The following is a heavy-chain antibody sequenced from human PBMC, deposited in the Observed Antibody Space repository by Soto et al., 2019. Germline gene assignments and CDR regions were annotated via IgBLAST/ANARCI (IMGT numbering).Heavy chain of an antibody. V-gene: IGHV4-4*02. Sequence: QVQLQESGPGLVKPSGTLSLTCAVSGGSISSSNWWSWVRQPPGKGLEWAGEIYHSGSTNYNPSLESRVTISVDKSNNRFSLKQSSVTGADTGVYYCPSSVTSRPGPNWGQGTLVTVSS. CDR3: PSSVTSRPGPN. CDR1: GGSISSSNW. CDR2: IYHSGST. D-gene: IGHD1-26*01. J-gene: IGHJ4*02.